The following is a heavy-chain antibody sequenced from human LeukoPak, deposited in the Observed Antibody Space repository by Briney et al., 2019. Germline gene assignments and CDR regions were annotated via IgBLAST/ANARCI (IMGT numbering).Heavy chain of an antibody. D-gene: IGHD2-21*01. J-gene: IGHJ4*02. CDR2: IYHSGGT. CDR1: GGSISSHS. V-gene: IGHV4-59*08. Sequence: SETLSLTYTVSGGSISSHSWSWIRQPPGKGLEWIGYIYHSGGTNYNPSLKSRVTISVDTSKNQFSLKLSSVTAADTAVYYCARAECGDCTIDYWGQGTLVTVSS. CDR3: ARAECGDCTIDY.